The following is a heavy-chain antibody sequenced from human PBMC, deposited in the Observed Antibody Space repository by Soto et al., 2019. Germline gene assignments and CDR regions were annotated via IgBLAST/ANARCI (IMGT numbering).Heavy chain of an antibody. J-gene: IGHJ6*02. CDR3: VRDLEDFANYKLYYGTSV. D-gene: IGHD3-22*01. CDR1: GFSFSIYN. V-gene: IGHV3-21*01. CDR2: ISSSSNYI. Sequence: GESLKISCAASGFSFSIYNMSWVRQAPGKGLEWVSFISSSSNYIYYADSVKGRFTISRDPSKNTLYLQMTSLRAEDAAVYYCVRDLEDFANYKLYYGTSVWGQGTTVTVSS.